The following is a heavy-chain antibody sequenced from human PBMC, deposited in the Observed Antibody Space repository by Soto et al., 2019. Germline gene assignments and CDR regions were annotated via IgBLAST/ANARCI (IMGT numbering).Heavy chain of an antibody. CDR2: INPKSGGT. D-gene: IGHD2-8*01. CDR1: GYSFTDYH. Sequence: ASVKVSCKASGYSFTDYHIHWVRQAPGQGLEWLGRINPKSGGTSTAQKFQGWVTMTRDRSISTVYVELTRLRSDDTAVYFCARGHSTDCSNGVCSFFYNHEMDVWGQGTTVTVSS. V-gene: IGHV1-2*04. CDR3: ARGHSTDCSNGVCSFFYNHEMDV. J-gene: IGHJ6*02.